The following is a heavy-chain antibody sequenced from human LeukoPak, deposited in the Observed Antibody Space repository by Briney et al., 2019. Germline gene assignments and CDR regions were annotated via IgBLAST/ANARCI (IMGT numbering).Heavy chain of an antibody. CDR2: INPNSGGT. D-gene: IGHD2-8*01. CDR1: GYTFTGYY. V-gene: IGHV1-2*02. Sequence: GASVKVSCKASGYTFTGYYMHWVRQAPGQGLEWMGWINPNSGGTNYAQKFQGRVTMTRDTSISTAYMELSRLRSDDTAVYYCARAQYCTNGVCNDYWGQGTLVTVSS. J-gene: IGHJ4*02. CDR3: ARAQYCTNGVCNDY.